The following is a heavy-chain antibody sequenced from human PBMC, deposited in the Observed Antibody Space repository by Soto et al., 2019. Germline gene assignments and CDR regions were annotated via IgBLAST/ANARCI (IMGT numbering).Heavy chain of an antibody. Sequence: EVLLVESGGGLVKPGGSLRLSCVASGFSFSTSIMHWVRQAPGKGLEWIATISSTSTNIYYAGSVKGRFSISRDNPKNSLFLQMNSLSADDMDVYYCARGIASTSLVSFDVWGQGTMVTVS. V-gene: IGHV3-21*02. CDR3: ARGIASTSLVSFDV. CDR1: GFSFSTSI. CDR2: ISSTSTNI. J-gene: IGHJ3*01. D-gene: IGHD1-1*01.